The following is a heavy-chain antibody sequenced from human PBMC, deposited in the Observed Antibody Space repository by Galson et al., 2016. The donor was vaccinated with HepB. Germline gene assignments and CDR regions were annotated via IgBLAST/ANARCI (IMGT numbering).Heavy chain of an antibody. CDR2: ITSTPDRGTT. J-gene: IGHJ4*02. V-gene: IGHV3-15*01. Sequence: SLRLSCAASGFSFTNAWMTWVRQAPGKGLEWVGRITSTPDRGTTDYAAPVNGRFSISRDYSHNTLYLQMNSLKTEDTAVYDYCTDCPRGYGLCYWGQGTLVTVSS. CDR3: CTDCPRGYGLCY. D-gene: IGHD5-12*01. CDR1: GFSFTNAW.